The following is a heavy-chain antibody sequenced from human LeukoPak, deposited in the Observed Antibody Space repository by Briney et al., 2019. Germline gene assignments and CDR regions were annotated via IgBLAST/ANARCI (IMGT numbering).Heavy chain of an antibody. D-gene: IGHD5-12*01. CDR2: TYYRSKWYN. Sequence: SQTLSLTCAISGDSVSAHSPAWNWIRQSPSGGLEWLGRTYYRSKWYNEYAESVKSRITINPDTSKNQFSLQLSSVTPEGTAVYYCARDWLGFYFDYWGQGTLVTVSS. J-gene: IGHJ4*02. CDR1: GDSVSAHSPA. V-gene: IGHV6-1*01. CDR3: ARDWLGFYFDY.